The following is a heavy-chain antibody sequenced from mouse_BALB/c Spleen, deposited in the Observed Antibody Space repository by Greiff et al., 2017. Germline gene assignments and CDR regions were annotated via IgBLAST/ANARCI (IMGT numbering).Heavy chain of an antibody. CDR2: INSNGGST. D-gene: IGHD2-3*01. CDR1: GFTFSSYG. CDR3: ARVNDGYYPYAMDY. Sequence: EVQRVESGGGLVQPGGSLKLSCAASGFTFSSYGMSWVRQTPDKRLELVATINSNGGSTYYPDSVKGRFTISRDNAKNTLYLQMSSLKSEDTAMYYCARVNDGYYPYAMDYWGQGTSVTVSS. V-gene: IGHV5-6-3*01. J-gene: IGHJ4*01.